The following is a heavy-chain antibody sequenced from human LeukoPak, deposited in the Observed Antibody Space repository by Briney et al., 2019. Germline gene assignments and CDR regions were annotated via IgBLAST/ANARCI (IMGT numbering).Heavy chain of an antibody. J-gene: IGHJ4*02. D-gene: IGHD3-10*01. V-gene: IGHV1-24*01. CDR3: ATGISPSMVRGSPSYYFDY. Sequence: KFQGRVTMTEDTSTDTAYMELSSLRSEDTAVYYCATGISPSMVRGSPSYYFDYWGQGTLVTVSS.